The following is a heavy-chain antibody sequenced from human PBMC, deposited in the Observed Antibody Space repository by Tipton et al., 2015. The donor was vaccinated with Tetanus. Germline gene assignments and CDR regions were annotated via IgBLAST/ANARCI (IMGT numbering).Heavy chain of an antibody. J-gene: IGHJ3*02. CDR3: ARHPSQDAFDI. V-gene: IGHV5-51*01. D-gene: IGHD6-6*01. CDR2: IHPGESTT. CDR1: GYSFSSYY. Sequence: QLVQSGVEVKKPGESLRISCQASGYSFSSYYIAWVRQMPGRGLEWMGFIHPGESTTTYSPSFQGRVTFSADNSIRTAYVQWSSLKASDTAMYYCARHPSQDAFDIWGQGTMVTVSS.